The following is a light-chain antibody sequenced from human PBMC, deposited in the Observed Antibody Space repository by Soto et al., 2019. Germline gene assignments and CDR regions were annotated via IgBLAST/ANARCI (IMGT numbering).Light chain of an antibody. Sequence: DIQMTQSPSSLSASVGDRVTITCQASQDINNYLNWYQQKPGKAPKLLIFDATNLETGVPSRFSGSGSRTDFTLTISSLQPDDFATYYCQQYNSHSPWTFGQGTKVDIK. CDR1: QDINNY. V-gene: IGKV1-33*01. CDR2: DAT. CDR3: QQYNSHSPWT. J-gene: IGKJ1*01.